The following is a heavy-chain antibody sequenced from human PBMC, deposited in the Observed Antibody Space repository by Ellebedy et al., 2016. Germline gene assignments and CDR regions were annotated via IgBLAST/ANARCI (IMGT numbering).Heavy chain of an antibody. Sequence: SETLSLTCAVYGGSFSGYYWTWIRQPPGKGLEWIGEIHHSGTTVYNPSLKSRLTISVETSKSHFSLKLNSVTAADTAVYYCARGPRSGDYIWGTYRYPYYYYGLDVWGQGTTVTVSS. CDR1: GGSFSGYY. J-gene: IGHJ6*02. D-gene: IGHD3-16*02. V-gene: IGHV4-34*01. CDR3: ARGPRSGDYIWGTYRYPYYYYGLDV. CDR2: IHHSGTT.